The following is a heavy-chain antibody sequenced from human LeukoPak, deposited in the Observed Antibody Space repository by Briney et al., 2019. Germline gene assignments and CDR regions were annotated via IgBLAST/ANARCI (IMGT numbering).Heavy chain of an antibody. Sequence: SETLSLTCTVPGGSISSYYWSWIRQPPGKGLEWIGYIYYSGSTNYNPSLKSRVTISVDTSKNQFSLKLSSVTAADTAVYYCAREGDYVDYWGQGTLVTVSS. CDR3: AREGDYVDY. CDR1: GGSISSYY. J-gene: IGHJ4*02. CDR2: IYYSGST. V-gene: IGHV4-59*01.